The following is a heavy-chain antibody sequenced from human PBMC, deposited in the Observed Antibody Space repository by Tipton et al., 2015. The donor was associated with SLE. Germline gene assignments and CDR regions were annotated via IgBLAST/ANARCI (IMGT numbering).Heavy chain of an antibody. CDR3: ARDLGRLYFDY. CDR2: IYYSGST. CDR1: GDSVANSY. J-gene: IGHJ4*02. D-gene: IGHD3-16*01. V-gene: IGHV4-59*02. Sequence: TLSLTCSVSGDSVANSYWSWIRQPPGKGLEWIGYIYYSGSTNYNPSLKSRVTISVDTSKNQFSLKLSSVTAAGTAVYYCARDLGRLYFDYWGQGTLVTVSS.